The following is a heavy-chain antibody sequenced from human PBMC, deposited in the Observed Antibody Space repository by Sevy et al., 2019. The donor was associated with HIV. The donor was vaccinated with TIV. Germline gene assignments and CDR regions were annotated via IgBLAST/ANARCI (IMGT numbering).Heavy chain of an antibody. CDR2: ISGSGGST. J-gene: IGHJ4*02. CDR3: AKASLDYGDYENYYFDY. V-gene: IGHV3-23*01. Sequence: GGSLRLSCAASGFTFSNYAMSWVRPAPGKGLEWVSPISGSGGSTFYAGSVKGRFTISRDNSKNTLYLQMNSLRAEDTAIYYCAKASLDYGDYENYYFDYWGQGTLVTVSS. D-gene: IGHD4-17*01. CDR1: GFTFSNYA.